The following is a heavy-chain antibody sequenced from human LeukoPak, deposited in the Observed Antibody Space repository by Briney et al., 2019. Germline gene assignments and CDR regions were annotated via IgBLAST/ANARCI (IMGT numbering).Heavy chain of an antibody. J-gene: IGHJ5*02. V-gene: IGHV3-48*03. CDR1: GFSLRSSE. D-gene: IGHD2-8*01. CDR2: INSADNVE. CDR3: ARDTVNGPFVISLDL. Sequence: TGGSLRLSCAASGFSLRSSEMNWVRQAPGKGPEWVAHINSADNVEYYTDSARGRFTMSRDNAKDLLYLQMNSLRDEDTAVYYCARDTVNGPFVISLDLWGQGVLVTVSS.